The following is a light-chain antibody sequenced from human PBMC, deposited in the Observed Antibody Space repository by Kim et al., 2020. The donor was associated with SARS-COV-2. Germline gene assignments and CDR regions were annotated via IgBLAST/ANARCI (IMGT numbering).Light chain of an antibody. V-gene: IGKV1-17*01. CDR1: QDIRND. Sequence: ASVRDRVTITCRASQDIRNDLGWYQQNPGSAPKRLIYGASSLQSGVPSRFSGSGSETEFTLTISSLQPEDFATYFCLQHNTYPLTFGQGTRLEIK. CDR3: LQHNTYPLT. CDR2: GAS. J-gene: IGKJ5*01.